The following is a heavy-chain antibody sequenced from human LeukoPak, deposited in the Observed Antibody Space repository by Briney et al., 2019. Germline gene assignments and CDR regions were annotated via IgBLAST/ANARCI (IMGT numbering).Heavy chain of an antibody. CDR2: VHGDGYSI. J-gene: IGHJ4*02. V-gene: IGHV3-74*01. CDR1: GFPFSSYA. D-gene: IGHD1-26*01. Sequence: GGSLRLSCAASGFPFSSYAMYWVRQAPGKGLVWVARVHGDGYSISYADSVRGRFTISRDNAKDTLYLHMNSLRPEDTAVYYCARAQVGAPTDFWGQGTLVTASS. CDR3: ARAQVGAPTDF.